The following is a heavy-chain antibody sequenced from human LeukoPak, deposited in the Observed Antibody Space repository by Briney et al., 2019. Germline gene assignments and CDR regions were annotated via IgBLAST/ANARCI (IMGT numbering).Heavy chain of an antibody. CDR1: GFTVSSNY. Sequence: GGSLRLSCAASGFTVSSNYMSWVRQAPGKGLEWVSVIYSGGSTYYADSVKGRFTISRDNSKNTLYLQMNSLRAEDTAVYYCARAIRYFDWLLSYYFDYWGQGTLVTVSS. J-gene: IGHJ4*02. CDR2: IYSGGST. V-gene: IGHV3-53*01. CDR3: ARAIRYFDWLLSYYFDY. D-gene: IGHD3-9*01.